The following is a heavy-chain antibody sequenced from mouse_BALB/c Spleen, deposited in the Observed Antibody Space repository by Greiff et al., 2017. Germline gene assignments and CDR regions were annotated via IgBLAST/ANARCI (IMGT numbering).Heavy chain of an antibody. CDR3: ARDGSSYDYAMDY. J-gene: IGHJ4*01. CDR2: ISYSGST. CDR1: GYSITSDYA. D-gene: IGHD1-1*01. V-gene: IGHV3-2*02. Sequence: EVKLVESGPGLVKPSQSLSLTCTVTGYSITSDYAWNWIRQFPGNKLEWMGYISYSGSTSNNPSLKSRISITRDTSKNQFFLQLNSVTTEDTATYYCARDGSSYDYAMDYWGQGTSVTVSS.